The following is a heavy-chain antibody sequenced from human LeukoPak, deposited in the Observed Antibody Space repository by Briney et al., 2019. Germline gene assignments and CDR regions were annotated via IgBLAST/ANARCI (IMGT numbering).Heavy chain of an antibody. V-gene: IGHV1-69*02. CDR3: ASNFLEWLSPESDDY. CDR2: IIPILGIA. CDR1: GGTVSSYT. D-gene: IGHD3-3*01. Sequence: GASVKVSCKASGGTVSSYTISWVRQAPGQGLEWMGRIIPILGIANYAQKFQGRVTITADKSTSTAYMKLSSLRSEDTAVYYCASNFLEWLSPESDDYLGQGTLGTVS. J-gene: IGHJ4*02.